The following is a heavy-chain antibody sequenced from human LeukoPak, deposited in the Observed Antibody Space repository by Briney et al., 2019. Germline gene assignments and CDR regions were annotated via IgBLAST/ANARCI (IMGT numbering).Heavy chain of an antibody. Sequence: SETLSLTCAVPVYSLSIGYYWGWIRQPPGKGLEGIGSIYHNGNTYYNPSLKSRVTISVDTSKNQFSLKLSSVTAADTAVSYCAREYSSSSRAFDIWGQGTMVTVSS. CDR3: AREYSSSSRAFDI. CDR1: VYSLSIGYY. D-gene: IGHD6-6*01. V-gene: IGHV4-38-2*02. J-gene: IGHJ3*02. CDR2: IYHNGNT.